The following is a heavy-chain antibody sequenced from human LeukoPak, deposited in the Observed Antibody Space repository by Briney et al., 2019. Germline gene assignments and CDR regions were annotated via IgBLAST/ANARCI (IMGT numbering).Heavy chain of an antibody. Sequence: ASVKVSCKASGYTFTSYYMHWVRQAPGQGLEWMGWISAYNGNTNYAQKLQGRVTMTTDTSTSTAYMELRSLRSDDTAVYYCARVPTAITIFGVVPYYFDYWGQGTLVTVSS. J-gene: IGHJ4*02. CDR2: ISAYNGNT. CDR1: GYTFTSYY. D-gene: IGHD3-3*01. CDR3: ARVPTAITIFGVVPYYFDY. V-gene: IGHV1-18*04.